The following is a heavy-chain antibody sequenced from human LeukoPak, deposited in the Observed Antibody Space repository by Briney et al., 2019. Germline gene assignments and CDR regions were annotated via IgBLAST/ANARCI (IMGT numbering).Heavy chain of an antibody. CDR1: GYTFTSYG. CDR2: ISAYNGNT. D-gene: IGHD6-13*01. CDR3: ARDRSSSWYVPLNYYYYGMDV. V-gene: IGHV1-18*01. Sequence: GASVKVSCKASGYTFTSYGISWVRQAPGQGLEWMGWISAYNGNTNYAQKLQGRVTMTTDTSTSTVYMELRSLRSDDTAVYYCARDRSSSWYVPLNYYYYGMDVWGQGTTVTVSS. J-gene: IGHJ6*02.